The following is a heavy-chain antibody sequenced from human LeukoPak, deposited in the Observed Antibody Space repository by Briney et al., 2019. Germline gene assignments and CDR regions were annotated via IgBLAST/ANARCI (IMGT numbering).Heavy chain of an antibody. CDR1: RYSLSSGYY. J-gene: IGHJ4*02. Sequence: PSETLSLTCAVSRYSLSSGYYWGWIRPAPGKGLEWIGSIYHSESTHYNPSLKSRVTISVDTPKNQFSLKLSAVTAADTAVYYCARNGTSSYFDYWGQGTLVTVSS. D-gene: IGHD2-2*01. CDR3: ARNGTSSYFDY. V-gene: IGHV4-38-2*01. CDR2: IYHSEST.